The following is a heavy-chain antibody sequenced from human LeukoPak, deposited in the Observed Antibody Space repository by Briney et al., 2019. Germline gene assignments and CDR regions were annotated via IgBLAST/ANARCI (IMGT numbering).Heavy chain of an antibody. CDR2: MNPASGNT. J-gene: IGHJ4*02. CDR1: GYTFSNYD. V-gene: IGHV1-8*03. D-gene: IGHD6-6*01. Sequence: ASVKVSCKASGYTFSNYDINWVRQATGQGLEWMGWMNPASGNTGYAQKFQGRVTITRNTSISTAYMELGSLRSEDTAVYFCARGSRLVRASDYWGQGTLVTVSS. CDR3: ARGSRLVRASDY.